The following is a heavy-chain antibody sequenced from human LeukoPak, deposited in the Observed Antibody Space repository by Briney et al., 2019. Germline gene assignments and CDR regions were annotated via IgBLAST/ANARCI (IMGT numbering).Heavy chain of an antibody. CDR3: ASLDGGNAY. CDR2: INHSGST. CDR1: GGSFSGYY. Sequence: SETLSLTCAVYGGSFSGYYWSWIRQPPGKGLEWIGEINHSGSTNYNPSLKSRVTISVDTSKSQFSLKLSSVTAADTAVYYCASLDGGNAYWGQGTLVTVSS. J-gene: IGHJ4*02. D-gene: IGHD4-23*01. V-gene: IGHV4-34*01.